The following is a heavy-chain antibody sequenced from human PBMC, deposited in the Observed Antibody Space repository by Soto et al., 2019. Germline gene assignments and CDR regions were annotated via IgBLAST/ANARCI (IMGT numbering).Heavy chain of an antibody. CDR2: IYSLGNT. V-gene: IGHV4-39*01. CDR3: ARQLYDSSGYYYAY. Sequence: QMQLQESGPGLVKPSETLSLTCTVSGGSISSSSYYWGWIRQPPGQGLEWLGTIYSLGNTYYNPSLKSRVTISVDKSKSQLFLKLTSVTAPDTAVYYCARQLYDSSGYYYAYWGQGTLVTGSS. J-gene: IGHJ4*02. CDR1: GGSISSSSYY. D-gene: IGHD3-22*01.